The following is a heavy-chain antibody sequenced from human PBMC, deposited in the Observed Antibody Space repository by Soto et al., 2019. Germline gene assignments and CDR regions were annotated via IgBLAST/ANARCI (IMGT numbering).Heavy chain of an antibody. D-gene: IGHD3-16*01. CDR1: GFTFRSYV. V-gene: IGHV3-33*05. Sequence: QVQLVESGGGVVQPGTPLRLSCVGSGFTFRSYVIHWFRQAPGKGLEWVALTSYDGSNNFYGDSVKGRFTISRHNSRNTVELQMDSLRFEDTALYYCARWGTTGGLDVWGQGTLVSVSS. CDR2: TSYDGSNN. CDR3: ARWGTTGGLDV. J-gene: IGHJ4*02.